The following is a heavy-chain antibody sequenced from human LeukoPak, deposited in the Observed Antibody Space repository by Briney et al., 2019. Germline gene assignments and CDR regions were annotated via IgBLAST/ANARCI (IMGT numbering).Heavy chain of an antibody. CDR1: GYTFSDYY. D-gene: IGHD4-17*01. J-gene: IGHJ4*02. CDR3: ARELRCCKTLDY. CDR2: INPNSGGT. Sequence: ASVKVSCKASGYTFSDYYMHWVRQAPGQGLEWMGWINPNSGGTKYVQKFQGRVTMTRDTSISTAYMELSRLRSDDTAVYYCARELRCCKTLDYWGQGTLVTVSS. V-gene: IGHV1-2*02.